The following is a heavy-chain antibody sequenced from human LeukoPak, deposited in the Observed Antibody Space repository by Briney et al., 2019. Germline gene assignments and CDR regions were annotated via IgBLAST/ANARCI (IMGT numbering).Heavy chain of an antibody. CDR3: ARDPLLEWLLGNYYYYYMDV. CDR1: GGTFSSYA. Sequence: SVKVSCKASGGTFSSYAISWVRQAPGQGLEWMGRIIPILGIANYAQKFQGRVTITADKSTSTAYMELSSLRSEDTAVYYCARDPLLEWLLGNYYYYYMDVWGKGTTVTVSS. V-gene: IGHV1-69*04. D-gene: IGHD3-3*01. J-gene: IGHJ6*03. CDR2: IIPILGIA.